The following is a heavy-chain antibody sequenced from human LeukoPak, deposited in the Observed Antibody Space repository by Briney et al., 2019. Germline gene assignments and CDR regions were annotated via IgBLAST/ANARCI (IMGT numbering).Heavy chain of an antibody. Sequence: SVKVSCKASGYTFTSYGISWVRQAPGQGLEWMGRIIPILGIANYAQKFQGRVTITADKSTSTAYMELSSLRSEDTAVYYCARGNIELRFLEWSMGWFDPWGQGTLVTVSS. CDR3: ARGNIELRFLEWSMGWFDP. CDR2: IIPILGIA. J-gene: IGHJ5*02. CDR1: GYTFTSYG. V-gene: IGHV1-69*04. D-gene: IGHD3-3*01.